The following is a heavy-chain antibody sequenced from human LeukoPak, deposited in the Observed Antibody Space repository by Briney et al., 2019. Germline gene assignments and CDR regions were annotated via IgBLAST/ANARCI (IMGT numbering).Heavy chain of an antibody. J-gene: IGHJ4*02. CDR1: GFTFDDYA. CDR2: ISWNSGSI. V-gene: IGHV3-9*01. D-gene: IGHD6-13*01. CDR3: AKDLYSSSWYYFDY. Sequence: GGSLRLSCAASGFTFDDYAMHWVRQAPGKGLEWVSGISWNSGSIGYADSVKGRFTISRGNAKNSLYLQMNSLRAEDTALYYCAKDLYSSSWYYFDYWGQGTLVTVSS.